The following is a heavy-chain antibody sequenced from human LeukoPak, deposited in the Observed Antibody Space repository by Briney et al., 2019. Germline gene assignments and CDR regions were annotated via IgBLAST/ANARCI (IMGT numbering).Heavy chain of an antibody. D-gene: IGHD3-9*01. CDR1: GFTFSSYA. J-gene: IGHJ6*02. Sequence: GGSLRLSCAASGFTFSSYAMSWVRQAPGKGLEWVSAINGSGGSTYYADSVKGRFTISRDNSKNTLYLQMNSLRAEDTAVYYCALVLTGYHYYYYYGMDVWGQGTTVTVSS. CDR3: ALVLTGYHYYYYYGMDV. V-gene: IGHV3-23*01. CDR2: INGSGGST.